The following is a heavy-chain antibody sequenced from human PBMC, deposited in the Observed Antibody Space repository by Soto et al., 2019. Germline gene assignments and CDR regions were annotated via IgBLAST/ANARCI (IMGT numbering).Heavy chain of an antibody. CDR1: GFTFSDYA. D-gene: IGHD2-2*01. Sequence: EVQLLESGGGLVQPGGSLRLSCAASGFTFSDYAMSWVRQAPGKGLEWVSAIDGSSATTNYADSVKGRFTISRDNSKNTLFLHMSGPRAEDTAVYYCARDRRPSIYSGLAVWGQGTTVIVSS. CDR3: ARDRRPSIYSGLAV. V-gene: IGHV3-23*01. J-gene: IGHJ6*02. CDR2: IDGSSATT.